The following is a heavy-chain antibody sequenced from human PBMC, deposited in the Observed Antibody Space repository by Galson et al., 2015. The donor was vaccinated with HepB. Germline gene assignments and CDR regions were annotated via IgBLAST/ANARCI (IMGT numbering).Heavy chain of an antibody. CDR3: ALYYDSSGYYLSGRGFWFDP. Sequence: SVKVSCKASGYTFTSYGISWVRQAPGQGLEWMGWISAYNGNTNYAQKPQGRVTMTTDTSTSTAYMELRSLRSDDTAVYYCALYYDSSGYYLSGRGFWFDPWGQGTLVTVSS. J-gene: IGHJ5*02. CDR2: ISAYNGNT. V-gene: IGHV1-18*01. D-gene: IGHD3-22*01. CDR1: GYTFTSYG.